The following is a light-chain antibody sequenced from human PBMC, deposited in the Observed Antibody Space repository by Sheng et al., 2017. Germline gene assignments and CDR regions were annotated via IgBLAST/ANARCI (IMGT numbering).Light chain of an antibody. CDR1: QSVSSN. CDR3: QQYNNWPPLT. V-gene: IGKV3-15*01. Sequence: EIVMTQSPATLSVSPGERATLSCRASQSVSSNLAWYQQKPGQAPRLLIFDTSTRATGIPARFSGSGSGTEFTLTISSLXSEDFAVYYCQQYNNWPPLTFGGGTKVEIK. CDR2: DTS. J-gene: IGKJ4*01.